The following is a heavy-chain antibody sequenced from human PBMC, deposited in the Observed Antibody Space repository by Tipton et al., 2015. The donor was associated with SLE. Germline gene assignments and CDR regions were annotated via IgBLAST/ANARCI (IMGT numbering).Heavy chain of an antibody. D-gene: IGHD5-12*01. Sequence: TLSLTCTVSGGTVTGSSYYWGWIRQSPGKGLEWIGSIYDSGTTYYNPSLKSRVTISLDTSKNQFSLRLTSVTAADTAVNYCARGRGGYDWDFDYWGQGTLVIVSS. V-gene: IGHV4-39*07. CDR2: IYDSGTT. CDR1: GGTVTGSSYY. J-gene: IGHJ4*02. CDR3: ARGRGGYDWDFDY.